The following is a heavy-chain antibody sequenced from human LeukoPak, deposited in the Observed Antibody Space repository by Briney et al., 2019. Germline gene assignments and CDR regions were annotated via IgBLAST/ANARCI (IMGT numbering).Heavy chain of an antibody. CDR2: IYSDNT. V-gene: IGHV3-53*01. CDR3: ARDGSGMVEAFDI. CDR1: GFTVSSNS. J-gene: IGHJ3*02. Sequence: GGSLRLSCTVSGFTVSSNSMSWVRQAPGKGLEWVSFIYSDNTHYSDSVKGRFTISRDNSKNTLYLQMNSLRAEDTAVYYCARDGSGMVEAFDIWGQGTMVTVSS. D-gene: IGHD1-26*01.